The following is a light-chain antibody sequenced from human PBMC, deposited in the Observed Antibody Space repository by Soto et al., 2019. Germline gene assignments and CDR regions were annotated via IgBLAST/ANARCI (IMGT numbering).Light chain of an antibody. CDR3: SSYTSSSVS. CDR2: DVS. CDR1: SSYY. V-gene: IGLV2-14*01. J-gene: IGLJ2*01. Sequence: QSALTQPASVSGSPGQSITISCTGTSSYYVSWYQQNPGKAPKLIIYDVSNRPSEISNRFSGSKSGNTASLTISGLQAEDEADYYCSSYTSSSVSFGGGTKLTVL.